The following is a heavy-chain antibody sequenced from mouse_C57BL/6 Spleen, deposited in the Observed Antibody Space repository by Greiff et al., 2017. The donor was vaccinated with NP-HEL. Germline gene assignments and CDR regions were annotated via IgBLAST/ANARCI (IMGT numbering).Heavy chain of an antibody. Sequence: VQLQQSGAELVRPGASVKLSCTASGFNIKDYYMHWVKQRPEQGLEWIGRIDPEDGDTEYAPKFQGKATMTADTSSNTAYLPLSSLTSEDTAVYYCTTYYGSLYAMDYWGQGTSVTVSS. CDR1: GFNIKDYY. D-gene: IGHD1-1*01. CDR3: TTYYGSLYAMDY. V-gene: IGHV14-1*01. CDR2: IDPEDGDT. J-gene: IGHJ4*01.